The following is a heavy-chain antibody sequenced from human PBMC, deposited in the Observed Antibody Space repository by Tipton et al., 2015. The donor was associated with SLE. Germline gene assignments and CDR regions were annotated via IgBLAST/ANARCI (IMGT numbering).Heavy chain of an antibody. V-gene: IGHV3-74*01. CDR2: INTDGTST. D-gene: IGHD1/OR15-1a*01. CDR1: GFSFSFNW. J-gene: IGHJ4*02. Sequence: SLRLSCEASGFSFSFNWMHWVRQVPGKGLVWVARINTDGTSTSYADSVKGRFTISRDNSKNTLYLQMNSLRAEDTAVYYCAKDGTLPGFGGQGTLVTVSS. CDR3: AKDGTLPGF.